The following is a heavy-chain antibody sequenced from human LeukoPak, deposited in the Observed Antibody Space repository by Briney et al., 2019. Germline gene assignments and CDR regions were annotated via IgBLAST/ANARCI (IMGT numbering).Heavy chain of an antibody. V-gene: IGHV3-21*01. CDR1: GFTFSSYS. D-gene: IGHD4-17*01. CDR3: ARDFYPEYYGDVRGYFDY. CDR2: ISSSSSYI. J-gene: IGHJ4*02. Sequence: GGSLRLSCAASGFTFSSYSMNWVRQAPGKGLEWVSSISSSSSYIYYADSVKGRFTISRDNSKNTLYLQMNSLRAEDTAVYYRARDFYPEYYGDVRGYFDYWGQGTLVTVSS.